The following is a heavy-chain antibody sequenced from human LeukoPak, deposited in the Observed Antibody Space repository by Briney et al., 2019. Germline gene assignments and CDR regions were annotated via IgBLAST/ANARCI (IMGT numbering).Heavy chain of an antibody. CDR1: GLTFSSYA. CDR3: AKDRSCTNDICHGDFDY. J-gene: IGHJ4*02. CDR2: ISGSGGST. D-gene: IGHD2-8*01. Sequence: NPGGSLRLSCAASGLTFSSYAVSWVRQAPGKGLEWVSSISGSGGSTYSADSVKGRFTISRDNSKNTLYLQMNSLRAEDTALYYCAKDRSCTNDICHGDFDYWGQGTLVTVSS. V-gene: IGHV3-23*01.